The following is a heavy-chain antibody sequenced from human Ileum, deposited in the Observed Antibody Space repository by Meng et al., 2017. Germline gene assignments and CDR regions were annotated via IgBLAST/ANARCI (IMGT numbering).Heavy chain of an antibody. D-gene: IGHD1-26*01. CDR2: IKSNVEGGTS. CDR1: GFTFSKAW. CDR3: STDGFMSDTKLL. Sequence: GESLKISCAASGFTFSKAWMSWVRQAPGKGLEWLGRIKSNVEGGTSDYAAPVKGRFTISRDDSKNTLYLQMNSLETGDTAVYYCSTDGFMSDTKLLWGQGTLVTVSS. J-gene: IGHJ4*02. V-gene: IGHV3-15*01.